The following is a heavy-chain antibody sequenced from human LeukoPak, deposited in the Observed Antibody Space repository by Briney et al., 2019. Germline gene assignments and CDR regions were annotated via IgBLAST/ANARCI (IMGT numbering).Heavy chain of an antibody. D-gene: IGHD3-3*01. Sequence: ASVKVSRKASGGTFSSYAISWVRQAPGQGLEWMGRIIPILGIANYAQKFQGRVTITADKSTSTAYMELSSLRSEDTAVYYCARVSIFGVVAHYYYYGMDVWGQGTTVTVSS. CDR1: GGTFSSYA. CDR3: ARVSIFGVVAHYYYYGMDV. J-gene: IGHJ6*02. CDR2: IIPILGIA. V-gene: IGHV1-69*04.